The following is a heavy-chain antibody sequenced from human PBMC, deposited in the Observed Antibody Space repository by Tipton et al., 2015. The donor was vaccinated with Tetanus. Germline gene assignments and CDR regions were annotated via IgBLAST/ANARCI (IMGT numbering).Heavy chain of an antibody. CDR2: TWYDGGNK. J-gene: IGHJ6*02. D-gene: IGHD6-6*01. CDR3: ARDVAARPFYFRGMDV. Sequence: SLRLSCAASGFAFSNYGMHWVRQAPGKGLEWVALTWYDGGNKYYADSVKGRFTISRDNSNSVLYLQMTRLRVEDTAVYYCARDVAARPFYFRGMDVWGQGTTVTVSS. V-gene: IGHV3-33*01. CDR1: GFAFSNYG.